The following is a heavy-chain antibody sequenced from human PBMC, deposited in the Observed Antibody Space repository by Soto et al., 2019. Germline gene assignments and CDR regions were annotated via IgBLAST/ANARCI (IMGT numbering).Heavy chain of an antibody. CDR1: GYTFTGYF. V-gene: IGHV1-2*02. CDR2: INPNSGAT. CDR3: ARGGGTILAPLP. J-gene: IGHJ5*02. D-gene: IGHD3-3*01. Sequence: ASVKVSCKASGYTFTGYFMHWVRQAPGQGLEWMGWINPNSGATKYAQKFQGRVTLSRDTSISTAYMELSGLRSDDTAVYYCARGGGTILAPLPWGQGTLVTVS.